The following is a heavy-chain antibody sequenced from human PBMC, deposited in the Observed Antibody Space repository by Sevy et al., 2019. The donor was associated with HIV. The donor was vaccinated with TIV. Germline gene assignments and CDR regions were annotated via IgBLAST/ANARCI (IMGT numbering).Heavy chain of an antibody. D-gene: IGHD6-19*01. CDR1: GFTFGDLY. CDR2: IRNRAKSSTT. V-gene: IGHV3-72*01. CDR3: AAVAADRGYFNV. J-gene: IGHJ2*01. Sequence: GGSLRLSCAASGFTFGDLYMDWARQAPGKGLKWIGRIRNRAKSSTTEYAASVKGRFSITRDDSKNLVYLQMNSLKTEDTARYYCAAVAADRGYFNVWGRGTLVTVSS.